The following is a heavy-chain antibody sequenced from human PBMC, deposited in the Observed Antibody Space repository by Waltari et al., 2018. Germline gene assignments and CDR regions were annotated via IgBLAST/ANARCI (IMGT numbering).Heavy chain of an antibody. CDR1: GVTIGGTA. J-gene: IGHJ4*02. Sequence: EVQVVESGGGLIQTGESLRLSCVASGVTIGGTAMEWVRQSPGKGLQWIGRFGSKHNNFGKVYAESMRGRSMVSRNASMNTAYLQIDNVTPDDTAVYYCTTGIVELESERAAFWGRGVLVTVTS. D-gene: IGHD1-1*01. CDR2: FGSKHNNFGK. V-gene: IGHV3-73*01. CDR3: TTGIVELESERAAF.